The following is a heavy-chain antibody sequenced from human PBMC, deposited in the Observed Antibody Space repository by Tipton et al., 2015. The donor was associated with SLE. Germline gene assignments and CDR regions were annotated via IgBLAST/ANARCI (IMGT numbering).Heavy chain of an antibody. CDR3: AKGPYSSYYYYMDV. V-gene: IGHV3-9*01. D-gene: IGHD6-19*01. CDR1: GFTFDDYA. CDR2: ISWNSGTI. Sequence: SLRLSCAASGFTFDDYALHWVRQAPGKGLEWVSGISWNSGTIGFADSVKGRFTISRDNAKNSLYLQMNSLRPEDTALYYCAKGPYSSYYYYMDVWGKGTTVTVSS. J-gene: IGHJ6*03.